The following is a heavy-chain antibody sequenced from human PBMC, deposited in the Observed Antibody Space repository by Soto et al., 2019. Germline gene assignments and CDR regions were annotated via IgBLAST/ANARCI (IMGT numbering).Heavy chain of an antibody. J-gene: IGHJ4*02. CDR3: AKGPWGDYVLVCYFEY. CDR2: ISYDETNT. Sequence: QVQLVESGGVVVQPGRSLRLSCAASGFTFSDYGMHWVRQAPGKGLEWVAVISYDETNTYYGDFVEGRFAISRDNSKNTLYLQLNSLRDEDTAMYYCAKGPWGDYVLVCYFEYWGQGTQVTVSS. D-gene: IGHD4-17*01. V-gene: IGHV3-30*18. CDR1: GFTFSDYG.